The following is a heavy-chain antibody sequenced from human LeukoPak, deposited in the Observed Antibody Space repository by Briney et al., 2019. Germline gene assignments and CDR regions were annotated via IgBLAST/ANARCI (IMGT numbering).Heavy chain of an antibody. CDR2: INAVNGNT. Sequence: GASVKVSCKASGYTFTSYAMHWVRQAPGQRLEWMGWINAVNGNTKYSQKFQGRVTITRDTSASTAYMVLSSLRSEDTAVYYCARDEARITIFGVAGYFDYWGQGTLVTVSS. D-gene: IGHD3-3*01. CDR3: ARDEARITIFGVAGYFDY. CDR1: GYTFTSYA. J-gene: IGHJ4*02. V-gene: IGHV1-3*01.